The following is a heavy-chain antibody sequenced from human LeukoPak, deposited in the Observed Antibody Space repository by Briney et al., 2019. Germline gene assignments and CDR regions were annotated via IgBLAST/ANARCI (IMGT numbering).Heavy chain of an antibody. CDR1: GFIFSSYA. J-gene: IGHJ4*02. Sequence: GGSLRLSCAASGFIFSSYAMHWVRQAPGKGLEWVEVIWADGSKKYYGDFVKGRFTISRDNSKNTLYVQMNSLRAEDTAVYYCAKTQSSGWYWYFDFWGRGTLVTVSS. CDR2: IWADGSKK. CDR3: AKTQSSGWYWYFDF. V-gene: IGHV3-33*03. D-gene: IGHD6-19*01.